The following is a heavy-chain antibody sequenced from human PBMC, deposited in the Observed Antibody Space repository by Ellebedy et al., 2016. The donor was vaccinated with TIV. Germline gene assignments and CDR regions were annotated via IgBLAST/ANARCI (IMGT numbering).Heavy chain of an antibody. CDR2: IYRRGDRK. CDR1: GFTFSSYA. J-gene: IGHJ4*02. CDR3: ARDLTYDSSGYYYVKGFDY. D-gene: IGHD3-22*01. Sequence: PGGSLRLSCAASGFTFSSYAMSWVRQAPGKGLEWVSGIYRRGDRKYYTDSVKGRFTISRDNSKNSLYLQMNSLRDEDTAVYYCARDLTYDSSGYYYVKGFDYWGQGTLVTVSS. V-gene: IGHV3-23*01.